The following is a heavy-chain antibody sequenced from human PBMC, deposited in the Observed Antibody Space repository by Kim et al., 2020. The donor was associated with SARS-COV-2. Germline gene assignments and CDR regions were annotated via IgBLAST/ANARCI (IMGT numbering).Heavy chain of an antibody. CDR1: GGSISSYY. Sequence: SETLSLTCTVSGGSISSYYWSWIRQPPGKGLEWIGYIYYSGSTNYNPSLKSRVTISVDTSKNQFSLKLSSVTAADTAVYYCARDILHYDFWSGYYTSSGYYYYGMDVWGQGTTVTVSS. V-gene: IGHV4-59*01. D-gene: IGHD3-3*01. J-gene: IGHJ6*02. CDR2: IYYSGST. CDR3: ARDILHYDFWSGYYTSSGYYYYGMDV.